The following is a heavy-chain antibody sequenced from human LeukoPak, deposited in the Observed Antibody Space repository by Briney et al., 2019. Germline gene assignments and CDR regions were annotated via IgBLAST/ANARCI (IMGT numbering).Heavy chain of an antibody. Sequence: PSETLSLTCAVYGGSSSGYYWSWIRQPPGKGLEWIGEINHSGSTDYNPSLKSRVTISVDTSKNQFSLKLSSVTAADTAVYYCAVIRYFDSYWGQGTLVTVSS. CDR2: INHSGST. CDR1: GGSSSGYY. CDR3: AVIRYFDSY. V-gene: IGHV4-34*01. J-gene: IGHJ4*02. D-gene: IGHD3-9*01.